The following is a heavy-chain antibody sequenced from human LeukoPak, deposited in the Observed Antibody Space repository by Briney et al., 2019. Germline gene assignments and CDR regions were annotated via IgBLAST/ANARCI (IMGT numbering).Heavy chain of an antibody. J-gene: IGHJ4*02. CDR1: GFTFSDYY. CDR2: ISSSGSTI. V-gene: IGHV3-11*04. D-gene: IGHD6-6*01. CDR3: ARAYSSSSFFDY. Sequence: GGSLRLSCTASGFTFSDYYMSWIRQAPGKGLEWGSYISSSGSTIYYADSVKGRFTISRDNAKNSLYLQMNSLRAEDTAVYYCARAYSSSSFFDYWGQGTLVTVSS.